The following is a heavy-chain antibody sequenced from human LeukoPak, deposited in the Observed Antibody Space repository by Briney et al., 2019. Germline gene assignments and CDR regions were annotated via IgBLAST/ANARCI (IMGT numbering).Heavy chain of an antibody. J-gene: IGHJ4*02. V-gene: IGHV3-48*02. D-gene: IGHD3-9*01. CDR2: IRTTAEGAKYA. CDR3: ATDQRYAFDY. Sequence: PGESLRLSCAASGFTFSSYWMHWVRQAPGKGLEWISNIRTTAEGAKYAYYADSVKGRVTISRDDGKNTLYLHMNSLRDDDTAVYYCATDQRYAFDYWGQGILVTVSS. CDR1: GFTFSSYW.